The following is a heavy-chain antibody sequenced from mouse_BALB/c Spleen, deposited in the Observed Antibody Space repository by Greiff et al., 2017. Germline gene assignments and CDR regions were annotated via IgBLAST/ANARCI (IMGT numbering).Heavy chain of an antibody. V-gene: IGHV14-3*02. CDR3: ASLFSFDY. Sequence: VQLKESGAELVKPGASVKLSCTASGFNIKDTYMHWVKQRPEQGLEWIGRIDPANGNTKYDPKFQGKATITADTSSNTAYLQLSSLTSEDTAVYYCASLFSFDYWGQGTTLTVSS. CDR2: IDPANGNT. J-gene: IGHJ2*01. D-gene: IGHD6-1*01. CDR1: GFNIKDTY.